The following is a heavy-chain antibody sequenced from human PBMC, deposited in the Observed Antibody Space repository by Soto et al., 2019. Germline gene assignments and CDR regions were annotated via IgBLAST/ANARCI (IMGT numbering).Heavy chain of an antibody. J-gene: IGHJ3*02. CDR2: FYYSGIT. V-gene: IGHV4-59*12. D-gene: IGHD2-15*01. CDR1: GGSISNYY. Sequence: PSETLSLTCTVSGGSISNYYWSWIRQPPGKGLEWIGYFYYSGITNYNPSLKSRVSMSVDTSKNQFSLKLSSVTAADTAVYYCARASSLEDIVVVVAATGGAFDIWGQGTMVTVSS. CDR3: ARASSLEDIVVVVAATGGAFDI.